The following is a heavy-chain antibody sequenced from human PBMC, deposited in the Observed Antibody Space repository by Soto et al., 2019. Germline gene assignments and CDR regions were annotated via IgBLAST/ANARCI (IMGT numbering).Heavy chain of an antibody. J-gene: IGHJ5*02. D-gene: IGHD2-15*01. CDR2: IYYSGST. Sequence: QLQLQESGPGLVKPSETLSLTCTVSGGSISSSSYYWGWIRQPPGKGLEWIGSIYYSGSTYYNPSLKSRVTISVDTSKNQFSLKLSSVTAADTAVYYCARHKDIVVVVAATPSYFDPWGQGTLVTVSS. CDR1: GGSISSSSYY. CDR3: ARHKDIVVVVAATPSYFDP. V-gene: IGHV4-39*01.